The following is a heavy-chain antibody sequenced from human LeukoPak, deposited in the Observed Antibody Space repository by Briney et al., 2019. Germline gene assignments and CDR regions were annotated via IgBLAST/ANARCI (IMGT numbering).Heavy chain of an antibody. CDR1: GFTFSSYG. J-gene: IGHJ4*02. Sequence: GRSLRLSCAASGFTFSSYGMHWVRQAPGKGLEWVAVISYDGSNKYYADSVKGRFTISRDNSKNTLYLQMNSLSAEDTAVYYCAKVWRQQLIDYWGQGTLVTVSS. CDR2: ISYDGSNK. CDR3: AKVWRQQLIDY. V-gene: IGHV3-30*18. D-gene: IGHD6-13*01.